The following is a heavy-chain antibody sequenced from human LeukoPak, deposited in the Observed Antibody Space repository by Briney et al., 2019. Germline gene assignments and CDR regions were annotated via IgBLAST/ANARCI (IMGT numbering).Heavy chain of an antibody. CDR1: GYSFTSYW. D-gene: IGHD1-26*01. CDR2: IYPGDSDT. Sequence: RGESLKISCKGSGYSFTSYWIGWVRQMPGKGLEWMGIIYPGDSDTRYSPSFQGQVTISADKSISTAYLQWSSLKASDTAMYYCARPGLVGASYDAFDIWGQGTMVTVSS. CDR3: ARPGLVGASYDAFDI. V-gene: IGHV5-51*01. J-gene: IGHJ3*02.